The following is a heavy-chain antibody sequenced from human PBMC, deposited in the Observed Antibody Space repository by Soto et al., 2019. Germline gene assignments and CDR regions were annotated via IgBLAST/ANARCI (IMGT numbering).Heavy chain of an antibody. CDR3: AKNRGFSQGD. Sequence: QVQLQESGPGLVKPSETLSLTCVVSGGSISSDSWWRWVRQSPEKGLEWIGEIHDGGTTHYNPSLERRLTVSMDKSKNQLALKLNSVTAADTAVYYCAKNRGFSQGDWGQGTLVTVSS. D-gene: IGHD5-18*01. CDR2: IHDGGTT. J-gene: IGHJ4*02. V-gene: IGHV4-4*02. CDR1: GGSISSDSW.